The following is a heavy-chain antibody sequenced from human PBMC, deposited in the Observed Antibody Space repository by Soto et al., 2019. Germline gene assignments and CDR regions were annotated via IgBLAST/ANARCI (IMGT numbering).Heavy chain of an antibody. Sequence: ASVKVSCKASGYTFTSFGISWVRHAPGQGLEWMGWISTYNGNTIYVQKLQGRVTMTTDTSTSTAYMDLRSLTSDDTAVYYCARDSFPTIFGVVVPPPFYYYGMDVWGQGTTVTVSS. V-gene: IGHV1-18*01. CDR2: ISTYNGNT. CDR1: GYTFTSFG. CDR3: ARDSFPTIFGVVVPPPFYYYGMDV. J-gene: IGHJ6*02. D-gene: IGHD3-3*01.